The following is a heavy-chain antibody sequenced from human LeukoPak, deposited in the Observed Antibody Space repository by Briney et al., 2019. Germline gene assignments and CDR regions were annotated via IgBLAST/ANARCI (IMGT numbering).Heavy chain of an antibody. V-gene: IGHV1-69*04. CDR2: IIPILGIA. CDR3: ARGPPRPGTAMPKPFDY. Sequence: ASVKVSCKASGYTFTTYGVTWVRQAPGQGLEWMGRIIPILGIANYAQKFQGRVTITADKSTSTAYMELSSLRSEDTAVYYCARGPPRPGTAMPKPFDYWGQGTLVTVSS. J-gene: IGHJ4*02. CDR1: GYTFTTYG. D-gene: IGHD5-18*01.